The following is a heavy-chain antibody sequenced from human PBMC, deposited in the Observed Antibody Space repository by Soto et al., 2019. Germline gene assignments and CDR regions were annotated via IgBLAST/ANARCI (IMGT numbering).Heavy chain of an antibody. J-gene: IGHJ4*02. Sequence: QVQLVQSGAEEKKPGASVKVSCKASGYTFTSYAMHWVRQAPGQRLEWMGWINAGNGNTKYSQKFQGRVTITRDTXASTAXMXXSXLRSEDTAVYYCARDVSIAAALYDYWGQGTLVTVSS. V-gene: IGHV1-3*05. CDR3: ARDVSIAAALYDY. CDR2: INAGNGNT. D-gene: IGHD6-13*01. CDR1: GYTFTSYA.